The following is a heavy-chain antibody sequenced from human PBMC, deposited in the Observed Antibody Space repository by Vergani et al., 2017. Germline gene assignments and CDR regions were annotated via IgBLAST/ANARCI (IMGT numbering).Heavy chain of an antibody. D-gene: IGHD3-3*01. J-gene: IGHJ6*04. CDR2: FDPEDGET. Sequence: QVQLVQSGAEVKKPGASVKVSCKVSGYTLTELSMHWVRQAPGKGLEWMGGFDPEDGETIYAQKFQGRVTITADESTSTAYMELSSLRSEDTAVYYCAREYYDFWSGYYMDVWGKGTTVTVSS. CDR3: AREYYDFWSGYYMDV. V-gene: IGHV1-24*01. CDR1: GYTLTELS.